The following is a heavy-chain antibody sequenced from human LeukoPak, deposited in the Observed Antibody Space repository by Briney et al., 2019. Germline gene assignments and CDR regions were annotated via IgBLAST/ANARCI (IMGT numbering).Heavy chain of an antibody. V-gene: IGHV1-69*13. J-gene: IGHJ5*02. Sequence: SVRVSCKASGGTFSSYAISWVRQAPGQGLEWMGGIIPIFGTANYAQKFQGRVTVTADESTSTAYMELSSLRSEDTAVYYCARDWWKVTSLAVAGSNWFDPWGQGTLVTVSS. D-gene: IGHD6-19*01. CDR1: GGTFSSYA. CDR3: ARDWWKVTSLAVAGSNWFDP. CDR2: IIPIFGTA.